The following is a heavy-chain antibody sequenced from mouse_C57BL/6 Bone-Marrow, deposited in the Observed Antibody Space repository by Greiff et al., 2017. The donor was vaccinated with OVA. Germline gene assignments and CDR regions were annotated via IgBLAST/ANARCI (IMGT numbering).Heavy chain of an antibody. J-gene: IGHJ1*03. Sequence: QVQLQQPGAELVKPGASVKLSCKASGYTFTSYWMQWVKQRPGQGLEWIGEIDPSDSYTNYNQKFKGKATLTVDTSSSTAYMQLSSLTSDDSAVSYCASRGKYYGSSHWSFDVWGTGTTVTVSS. CDR2: IDPSDSYT. CDR1: GYTFTSYW. V-gene: IGHV1-50*01. CDR3: ASRGKYYGSSHWSFDV. D-gene: IGHD1-1*01.